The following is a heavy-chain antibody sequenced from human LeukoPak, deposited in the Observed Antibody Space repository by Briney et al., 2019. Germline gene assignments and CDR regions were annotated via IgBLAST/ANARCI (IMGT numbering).Heavy chain of an antibody. Sequence: VGSLRLFYRASGFTFRSYALSWLGKDPGKGLEWVSAISGNGGSTYYDDSVKGRFTISRDNSKNTLYLPMNSLRAEDTAVYYCAKVLLGYCSYWGQGTLVTVSA. V-gene: IGHV3-23*01. CDR1: GFTFRSYA. D-gene: IGHD2-15*01. J-gene: IGHJ4*02. CDR3: AKVLLGYCSY. CDR2: ISGNGGST.